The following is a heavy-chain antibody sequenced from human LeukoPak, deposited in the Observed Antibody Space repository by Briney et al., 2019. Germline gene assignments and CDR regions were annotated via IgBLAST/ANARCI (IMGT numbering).Heavy chain of an antibody. CDR2: INHSGST. D-gene: IGHD3-22*01. Sequence: PSETLSLTCAVYGGSFSGYYWSWIRQPPGKGLEWIGEINHSGSTNYNPPLKSRVTISVDTSKNQFSLKLSSVTAADTAVYYCARHRYDSSGYEDYWGQGTLVTVSS. J-gene: IGHJ4*02. CDR3: ARHRYDSSGYEDY. CDR1: GGSFSGYY. V-gene: IGHV4-34*01.